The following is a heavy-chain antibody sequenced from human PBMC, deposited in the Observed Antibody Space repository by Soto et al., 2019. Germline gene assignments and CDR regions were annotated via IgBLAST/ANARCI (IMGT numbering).Heavy chain of an antibody. CDR1: GYTFTSYG. CDR2: ISVYTGDT. D-gene: IGHD3-16*01. J-gene: IGHJ6*02. V-gene: IGHV1-18*01. CDR3: ARDRGGLGMDV. Sequence: QVQLVQSGGEVKKPGASVQVSCKASGYTFTSYGVSWVRQAPGQRLEWMGWISVYTGDTNYAQKFQGRVTMTTDTSTSTVYMELRSLRSDDTAVYYCARDRGGLGMDVWGQGTKVTVSS.